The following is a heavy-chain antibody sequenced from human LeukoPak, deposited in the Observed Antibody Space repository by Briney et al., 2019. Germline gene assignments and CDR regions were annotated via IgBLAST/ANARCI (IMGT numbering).Heavy chain of an antibody. D-gene: IGHD3-22*01. J-gene: IGHJ4*02. V-gene: IGHV1-18*01. Sequence: ASVKVSCKTSGYIFTNYGISWVRQAPGQGLEWMGWISAYNGNTNYAQKLQGRVTMTTDTSTSTAYMELRSLRSDDTAVYYCAREGPLPMIVESGPYFDYWGQGTLVTVSS. CDR1: GYIFTNYG. CDR2: ISAYNGNT. CDR3: AREGPLPMIVESGPYFDY.